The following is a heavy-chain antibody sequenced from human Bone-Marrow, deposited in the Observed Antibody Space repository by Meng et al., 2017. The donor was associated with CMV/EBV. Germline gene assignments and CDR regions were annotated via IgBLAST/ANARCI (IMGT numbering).Heavy chain of an antibody. J-gene: IGHJ3*02. D-gene: IGHD2-2*01. Sequence: SVKVSCKASGGTFSSYTISWVRQAPGQGLGWMGRIIPNLGIANYAQKFQGRVTMTADKSTSTAYMELSSLRSEDTAVYYCARSVCISTSCYPPMWAFDNWGQGTMVTVSS. V-gene: IGHV1-69*02. CDR3: ARSVCISTSCYPPMWAFDN. CDR1: GGTFSSYT. CDR2: IIPNLGIA.